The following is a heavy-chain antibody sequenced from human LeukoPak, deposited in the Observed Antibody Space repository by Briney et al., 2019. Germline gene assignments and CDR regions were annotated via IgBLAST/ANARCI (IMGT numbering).Heavy chain of an antibody. CDR1: GGSISSGGYY. Sequence: PSETLSLTCTVSGGSISSGGYYWSWIRQHPGKGLEWIGYIYYSGSTYYNPSLKSRVTISVDTSKNQFSLKLSSVTAADTAVYYCARGGTTYYYDSSGYHYFDYWGQGTLVTVSS. J-gene: IGHJ4*02. D-gene: IGHD3-22*01. CDR3: ARGGTTYYYDSSGYHYFDY. CDR2: IYYSGST. V-gene: IGHV4-31*03.